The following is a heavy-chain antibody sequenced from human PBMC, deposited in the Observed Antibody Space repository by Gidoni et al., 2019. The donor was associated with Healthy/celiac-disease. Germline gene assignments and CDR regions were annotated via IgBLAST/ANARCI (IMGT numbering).Heavy chain of an antibody. V-gene: IGHV3-23*01. CDR1: GFTFSRFA. Sequence: EVQLLESGGGLVQPGGSLGISCAASGFTFSRFAMSWVRQAPGKGLERVSAISGSGGSTYDADSVKGRFTISRDNSKNTLYLQMNSLRAEDTAVYYCAKDSEWLLPDSVGNLDYWGQGTLVTVSS. D-gene: IGHD3-22*01. CDR2: ISGSGGST. CDR3: AKDSEWLLPDSVGNLDY. J-gene: IGHJ4*02.